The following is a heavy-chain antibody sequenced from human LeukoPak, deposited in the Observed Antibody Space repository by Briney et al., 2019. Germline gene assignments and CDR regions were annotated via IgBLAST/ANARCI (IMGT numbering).Heavy chain of an antibody. J-gene: IGHJ4*02. CDR1: GFTFSDYY. Sequence: GGPLRLSCAASGFTFSDYYMSWVRQAPGKGLEWVSYISSSGSTIYYADSVKGRFTISRDNAKNSLYLQMNSLRAEDTAVYYCARERNYDRSGYYSGGGYFDYWGQGTLVTVSS. D-gene: IGHD3-22*01. CDR2: ISSSGSTI. CDR3: ARERNYDRSGYYSGGGYFDY. V-gene: IGHV3-11*01.